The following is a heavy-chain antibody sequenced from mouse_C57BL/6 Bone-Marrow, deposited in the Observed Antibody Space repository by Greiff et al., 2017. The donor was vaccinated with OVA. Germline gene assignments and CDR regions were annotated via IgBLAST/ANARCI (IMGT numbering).Heavy chain of an antibody. Sequence: QVQLKESGAELARPGASVKMSCKASGYTFTSYTMHWVKQRPGQGLEWIGYINPSSGYTKYNQKFKDKATLTADKSSSTAYMQLGSLTSEDSAVYYCAREDGNWFAYGGQGTLVTVSA. CDR2: INPSSGYT. D-gene: IGHD2-1*01. J-gene: IGHJ3*01. V-gene: IGHV1-4*01. CDR3: AREDGNWFAY. CDR1: GYTFTSYT.